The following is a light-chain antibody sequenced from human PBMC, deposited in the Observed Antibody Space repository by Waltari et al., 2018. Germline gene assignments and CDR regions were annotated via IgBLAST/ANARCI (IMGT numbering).Light chain of an antibody. CDR2: NVS. Sequence: QSALAQPASVSGSPGQSITISYTGSSSDIGAFDLVSWYQQHPGRAPRLIIRNVSERPSGVPHRFSGSKSGNTASLTISSLRSEDESLYFCSSFTTGSTGLFGGGTKLTVL. CDR1: SSDIGAFDL. V-gene: IGLV2-14*03. CDR3: SSFTTGSTGL. J-gene: IGLJ2*01.